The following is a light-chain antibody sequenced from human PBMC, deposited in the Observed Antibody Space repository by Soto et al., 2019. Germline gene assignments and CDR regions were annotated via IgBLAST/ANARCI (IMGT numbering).Light chain of an antibody. CDR3: QQSYSNPST. J-gene: IGKJ5*01. Sequence: DIQMTQSPSSLAASVGYRFTITCRASQSIRSYLNWYQQKXGQAPKLLIYAASVLQSGVPSRFSGSGSGTDFTLTISSLQPDDFETYYCQQSYSNPSTFGQGTRLEIK. CDR2: AAS. CDR1: QSIRSY. V-gene: IGKV1-39*01.